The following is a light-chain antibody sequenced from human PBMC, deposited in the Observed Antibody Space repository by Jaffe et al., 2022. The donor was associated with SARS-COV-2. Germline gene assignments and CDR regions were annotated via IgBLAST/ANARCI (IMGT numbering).Light chain of an antibody. CDR2: DID. CDR3: LLSYSGARGV. J-gene: IGLJ3*02. V-gene: IGLV7-46*01. CDR1: TGAVTSGHY. Sequence: QAVVTQEPSLTVSPGGTVTLTCDSNTGAVTSGHYPYWFQQKPGQAPRILIWDIDKKFSWTPARFSGSLLGGKAALTLSGAQPEDEADYYCLLSYSGARGVFGGGTKLTVL.